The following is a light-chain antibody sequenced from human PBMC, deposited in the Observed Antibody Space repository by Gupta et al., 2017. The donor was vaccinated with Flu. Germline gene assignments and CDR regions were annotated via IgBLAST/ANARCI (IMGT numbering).Light chain of an antibody. CDR2: VTS. J-gene: IGLJ3*02. Sequence: QAVVTQEPSLTVSPGGTVTLTSGSSTGAVTSGHYPYWFQQKPGQAPRTLIYVTSNKHSWTPARFSGSLLGGKAALTLSGAQPEDEAEYYCLLSYSGARWVSGGGTKLTVL. CDR3: LLSYSGARWV. CDR1: TGAVTSGHY. V-gene: IGLV7-46*01.